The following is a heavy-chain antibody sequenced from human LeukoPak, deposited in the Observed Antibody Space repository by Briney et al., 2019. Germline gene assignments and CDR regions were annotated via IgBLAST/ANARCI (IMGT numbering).Heavy chain of an antibody. D-gene: IGHD3-10*01. CDR3: ARVSMVPGAFDY. Sequence: SETLSLTCTVSGGSIGSYYWSWIRQPAGKGLEWIGRIYSGETTTYNPSLKSRVTMPVDTPKNQFSLKLSSVTAADTAVYYCARVSMVPGAFDYWGQGTLVTVSS. CDR2: IYSGETT. V-gene: IGHV4-4*07. J-gene: IGHJ4*02. CDR1: GGSIGSYY.